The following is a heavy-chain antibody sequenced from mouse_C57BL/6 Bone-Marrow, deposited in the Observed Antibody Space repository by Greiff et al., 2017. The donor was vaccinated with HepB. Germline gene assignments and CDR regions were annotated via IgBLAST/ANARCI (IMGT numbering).Heavy chain of an antibody. CDR1: GYTFTNYW. CDR3: ARDTAQAKFAY. Sequence: QVQLQQSGAELVRPGTSVKMSCKASGYTFTNYWIGWAKQRPGHGLEWIGDIYPGGGYTNYNEKFKGKATLTADRSSSTAYMQFSSLTSEDSAIYYCARDTAQAKFAYWGQGTLVTVSS. D-gene: IGHD3-2*02. CDR2: IYPGGGYT. J-gene: IGHJ3*01. V-gene: IGHV1-63*01.